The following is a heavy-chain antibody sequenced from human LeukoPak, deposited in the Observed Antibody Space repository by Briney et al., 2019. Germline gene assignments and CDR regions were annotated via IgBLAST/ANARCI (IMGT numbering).Heavy chain of an antibody. J-gene: IGHJ4*02. CDR1: GGTFSSYA. Sequence: SVKVSCKASGGTFSSYAISWVRQAPGQGLEWMGRIIPIFGIANYAQKFQGRVTITADKSTSTAYMELSSLRSEDTAVYYCARDRDAAMVTFDYWGQGTLVTVSS. V-gene: IGHV1-69*04. CDR2: IIPIFGIA. CDR3: ARDRDAAMVTFDY. D-gene: IGHD5-18*01.